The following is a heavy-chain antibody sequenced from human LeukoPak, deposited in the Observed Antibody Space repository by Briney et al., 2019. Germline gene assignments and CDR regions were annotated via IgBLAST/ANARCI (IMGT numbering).Heavy chain of an antibody. CDR3: ARRVNGSGGSCHPYYYYYYGMDV. Sequence: SETLSLTCIDSGGSISSYYWSWIRQPPGKGLEWIGYIYYSGSTNSTPSLRSRVTISVDTSKNQFSLKLSSVAAADTAVYYCARRVNGSGGSCHPYYYYYYGMDVWGQGTTVTVSS. CDR1: GGSISSYY. V-gene: IGHV4-59*01. CDR2: IYYSGST. D-gene: IGHD2-15*01. J-gene: IGHJ6*02.